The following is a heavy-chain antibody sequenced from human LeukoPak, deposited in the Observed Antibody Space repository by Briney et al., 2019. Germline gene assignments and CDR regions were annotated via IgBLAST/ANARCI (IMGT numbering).Heavy chain of an antibody. Sequence: GASVKASCKASGYTFTGYYMHWVRQAPGQGLEWMGWINPNSGGTNYAQRFQGRVTMTRDTSISTAYMELSRLRSDDTAVYYCARDSPYYVDAFDIWGQGTMVTVSS. V-gene: IGHV1-2*02. J-gene: IGHJ3*02. CDR1: GYTFTGYY. D-gene: IGHD3-10*02. CDR2: INPNSGGT. CDR3: ARDSPYYVDAFDI.